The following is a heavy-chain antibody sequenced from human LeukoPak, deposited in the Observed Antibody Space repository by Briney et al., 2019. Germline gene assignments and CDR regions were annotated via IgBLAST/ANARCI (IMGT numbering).Heavy chain of an antibody. J-gene: IGHJ4*02. CDR3: ARGWDIVVVPAAIGY. D-gene: IGHD2-2*01. CDR2: IYHSGST. Sequence: PSETLSLTCTVSGYSISCGYYWGWIRQPPGKGLEWIGSIYHSGSTYYNPSLKSRVTISVDTSKNQFSLKLSSVTAADTAVYYCARGWDIVVVPAAIGYWGQGTLVTVSS. V-gene: IGHV4-38-2*02. CDR1: GYSISCGYY.